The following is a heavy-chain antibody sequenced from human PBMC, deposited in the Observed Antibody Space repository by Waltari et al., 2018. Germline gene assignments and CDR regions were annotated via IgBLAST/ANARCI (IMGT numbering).Heavy chain of an antibody. CDR3: ASCFSTSCLISYYFYMDV. CDR2: ISPGFGTA. J-gene: IGHJ6*02. D-gene: IGHD3-3*01. V-gene: IGHV1-69*14. CDR1: GVTFSSNP. Sequence: QVQLVQSGAEVKKAGSSVKVSCMASGVTFSSNPVSWVRQAPGQGLEWMGGISPGFGTAKYAQKVQGRVTITADRSTSTAYMEMTSLRSDDTAVYYCASCFSTSCLISYYFYMDVWGQGTTVTVSS.